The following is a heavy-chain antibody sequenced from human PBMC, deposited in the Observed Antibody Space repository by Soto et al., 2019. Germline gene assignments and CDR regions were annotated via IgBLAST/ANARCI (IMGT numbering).Heavy chain of an antibody. Sequence: PGGSLRLSCAASGFTFSRSGMHWVRQAPGKGLDWVAIIWYDGSTQYYADSVKGRFTISRDNSKNTLYLQMNSLRAEDTAVYYCARDRGDCSSTGCRGAYWFDRWGQGTLVTVSS. CDR1: GFTFSRSG. V-gene: IGHV3-33*01. J-gene: IGHJ5*02. CDR2: IWYDGSTQ. D-gene: IGHD2-2*01. CDR3: ARDRGDCSSTGCRGAYWFDR.